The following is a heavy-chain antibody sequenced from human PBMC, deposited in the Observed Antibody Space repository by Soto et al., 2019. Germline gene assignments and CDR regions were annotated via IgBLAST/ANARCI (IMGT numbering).Heavy chain of an antibody. J-gene: IGHJ3*01. D-gene: IGHD2-8*01. CDR2: ISGSGGST. CDR3: AHPRGYGVFDAYDF. CDR1: GSSFSSYA. V-gene: IGHV3-23*01. Sequence: GVSLRLSCAAYGSSFSSYAMSCGRQAPGKGLEWVSAISGSGGSTYYADSVKGRFTISRDNSKNTLYLQMNSLRAEDTAVYYCAHPRGYGVFDAYDFWGQGAMVTTSS.